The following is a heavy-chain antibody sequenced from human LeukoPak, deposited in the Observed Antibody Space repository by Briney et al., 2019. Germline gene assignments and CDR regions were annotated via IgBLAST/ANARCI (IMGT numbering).Heavy chain of an antibody. Sequence: GASVKVSCKASGYTFTSYGISWVRQVPGQGLEWMGWINPNSGGTNYAQKFQGRVTMTRDTSISTAYMELSRLRSDDTAVYYCATHYGDYPSAFDIWGQGTMVTVSS. CDR2: INPNSGGT. CDR3: ATHYGDYPSAFDI. D-gene: IGHD4-17*01. V-gene: IGHV1-2*02. J-gene: IGHJ3*02. CDR1: GYTFTSYG.